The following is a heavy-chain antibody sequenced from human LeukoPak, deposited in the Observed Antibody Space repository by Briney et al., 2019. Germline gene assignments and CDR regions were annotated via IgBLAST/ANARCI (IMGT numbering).Heavy chain of an antibody. CDR2: ISYDGSTR. CDR3: ARAPYSSGWYYFDY. J-gene: IGHJ4*02. CDR1: GFTFSSYA. Sequence: GRSLRLSCAASGFTFSSYAMHWVRQAPGKGLEWVALISYDGSTRDYVDSEKGRFTTSRDNSINTLYLQMDSLRPEDTAVYYCARAPYSSGWYYFDYWGQGTLSPSPQ. D-gene: IGHD6-19*01. V-gene: IGHV3-30*04.